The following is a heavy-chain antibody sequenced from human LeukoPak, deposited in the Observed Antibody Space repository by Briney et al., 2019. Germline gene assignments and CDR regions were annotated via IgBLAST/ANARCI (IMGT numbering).Heavy chain of an antibody. Sequence: SGGSLRLSCVASGLPIADFAMHWVRQAPGKGLEWVSLISGDGVSTFYADSVKGRFSISRDNSKNSLSLEMNSLRTEDTAMYYCARVSGKFDYWGQGTLVAVSS. CDR1: GLPIADFA. J-gene: IGHJ4*02. CDR2: ISGDGVST. CDR3: ARVSGKFDY. V-gene: IGHV3-43*02.